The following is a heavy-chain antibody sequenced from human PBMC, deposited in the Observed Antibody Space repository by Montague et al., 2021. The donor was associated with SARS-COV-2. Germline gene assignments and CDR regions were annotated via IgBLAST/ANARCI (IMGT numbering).Heavy chain of an antibody. CDR3: VRASLIKARIAVAGTTVY. V-gene: IGHV3-30*09. J-gene: IGHJ4*02. CDR1: GFTFNNYA. D-gene: IGHD6-19*01. CDR2: ISYDGSNK. Sequence: SLRLSCEASGFTFNNYAMHWVRQAPGKGLEWVAIISYDGSNKYCADSVKGRFAISRDNSKNTLYLQMNSLRAEDTAVYYCVRASLIKARIAVAGTTVYWGQGTLVTISS.